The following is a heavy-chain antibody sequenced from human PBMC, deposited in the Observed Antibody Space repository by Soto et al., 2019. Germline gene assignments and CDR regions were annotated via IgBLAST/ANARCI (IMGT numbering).Heavy chain of an antibody. Sequence: EVQLVESGGGLVQPRGSLRLSCAASGFTVSSAYMTWVRQAPGTGLEWLSTVYSGGTTYYADSVKGRFIISRDNSKNTLFLQMNNLRVEDTAMYYCARDPGYRNGMDVWGQGTTVTVSS. CDR2: VYSGGTT. J-gene: IGHJ6*02. CDR3: ARDPGYRNGMDV. CDR1: GFTVSSAY. D-gene: IGHD5-18*01. V-gene: IGHV3-66*01.